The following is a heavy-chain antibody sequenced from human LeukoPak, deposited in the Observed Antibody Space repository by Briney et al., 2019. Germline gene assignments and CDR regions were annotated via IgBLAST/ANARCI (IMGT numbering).Heavy chain of an antibody. CDR2: IIPIFGTA. CDR3: AGEINDYGEG. V-gene: IGHV1-69*05. CDR1: GGTFSSYA. Sequence: SVKVSCKASGGTFSSYAISWVRQAPGQGLEWMGRIIPIFGTANYAQKFQGRVTITTDESTSTAYMELSSLRSEDTAVYYCAGEINDYGEGWGQGTLVTVSS. J-gene: IGHJ4*02. D-gene: IGHD4-17*01.